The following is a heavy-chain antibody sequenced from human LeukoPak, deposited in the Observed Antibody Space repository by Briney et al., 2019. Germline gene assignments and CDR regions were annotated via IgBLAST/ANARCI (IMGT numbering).Heavy chain of an antibody. Sequence: SETLSLTCTVSGGSISSYYWSWIRQPPGKGLECIGYIYYSGSTNYNPSLKSRVTISVDTSKNQFSLKLSSVTAADTAVYYCARDRADSDTVFDYWGQGTLVTVSS. V-gene: IGHV4-59*01. CDR3: ARDRADSDTVFDY. D-gene: IGHD2-8*02. CDR1: GGSISSYY. J-gene: IGHJ4*02. CDR2: IYYSGST.